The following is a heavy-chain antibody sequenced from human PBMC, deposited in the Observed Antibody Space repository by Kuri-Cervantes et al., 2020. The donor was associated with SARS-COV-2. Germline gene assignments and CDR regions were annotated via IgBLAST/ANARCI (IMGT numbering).Heavy chain of an antibody. Sequence: ASVKVSCKASGYTFTSYDINWVRQATGQGLEWMGWMNPNSGNTGYAQKFQGRVTMTRNTSISTAYMELSRLRSDDTAVYYCAAGIVGDTHAFDIWGQGTMVTVSS. D-gene: IGHD1-26*01. J-gene: IGHJ3*02. CDR1: GYTFTSYD. CDR3: AAGIVGDTHAFDI. CDR2: MNPNSGNT. V-gene: IGHV1-8*02.